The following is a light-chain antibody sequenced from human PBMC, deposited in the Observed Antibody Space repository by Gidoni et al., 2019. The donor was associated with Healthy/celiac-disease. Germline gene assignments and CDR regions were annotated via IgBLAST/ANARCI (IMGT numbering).Light chain of an antibody. CDR2: DNN. CDR1: SSNIGNNY. Sequence: QSVLTQPPSVSAAAGQKVTISCSGSSSNIGNNYVSWYQQRPGTAPNLLIYDNNKRPSGIPDRFSGSKSGTSATLGITGLQTGDEADYYCGTWDSSLSGVFGGGTKLTVL. V-gene: IGLV1-51*01. J-gene: IGLJ2*01. CDR3: GTWDSSLSGV.